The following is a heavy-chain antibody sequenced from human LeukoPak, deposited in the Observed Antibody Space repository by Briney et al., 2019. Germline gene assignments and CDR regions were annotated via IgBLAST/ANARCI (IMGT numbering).Heavy chain of an antibody. V-gene: IGHV3-30*03. Sequence: GGSLRLSCAASGFXFSSYGIHWVRQAPGKGLEWVAVISYDGSNKYYADSVKGRFTISRDNSKNTLYLQMNSLRAEDTAVYYCARILGSGYSYGCLGYWGQGTLVTVSS. J-gene: IGHJ4*02. CDR1: GFXFSSYG. CDR3: ARILGSGYSYGCLGY. D-gene: IGHD5-18*01. CDR2: ISYDGSNK.